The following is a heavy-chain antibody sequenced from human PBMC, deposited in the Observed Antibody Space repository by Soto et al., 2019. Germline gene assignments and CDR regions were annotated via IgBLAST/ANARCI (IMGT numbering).Heavy chain of an antibody. D-gene: IGHD5-12*01. Sequence: SVKVSCKASGCTFSSYAISWVRQAPGQGLEWMGGIIPIFGTANYAQKFQGRVTITADESTSTAYMELSSLRSEDTAVYYCARASGDGYNWVVFEYWGQGTLVIVSS. CDR3: ARASGDGYNWVVFEY. J-gene: IGHJ4*02. CDR2: IIPIFGTA. V-gene: IGHV1-69*13. CDR1: GCTFSSYA.